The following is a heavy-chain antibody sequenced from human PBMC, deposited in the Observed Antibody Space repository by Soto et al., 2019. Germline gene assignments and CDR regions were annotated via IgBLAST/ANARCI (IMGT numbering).Heavy chain of an antibody. D-gene: IGHD2-21*01. CDR2: ISGSGSNT. Sequence: PGGSLRLSCAASGFTFSSYAMSWVRQAPGKGLEWVSAISGSGSNTYYADSVKGRFTISRDNSKNTLYLQMNSLRAEDTAVYYCAKEVRDGYNPYYFDYWGQGTLVTVSS. J-gene: IGHJ4*02. CDR1: GFTFSSYA. CDR3: AKEVRDGYNPYYFDY. V-gene: IGHV3-23*01.